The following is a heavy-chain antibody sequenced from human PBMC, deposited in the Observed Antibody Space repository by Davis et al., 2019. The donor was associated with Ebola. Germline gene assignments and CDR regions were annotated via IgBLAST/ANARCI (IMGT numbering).Heavy chain of an antibody. CDR1: GYTFSNHG. CDR2: ISGYNSNT. J-gene: IGHJ4*02. V-gene: IGHV1-18*01. Sequence: AASVKVSCKTSGYTFSNHGISWVRQGPGQGLEWMGWISGYNSNTKYAQNVQGRVTMTTDTSTSTAYMEVGSLRPDDTAVYYCARAQFPTTSDHWGQGTLVTVSS. D-gene: IGHD1-1*01. CDR3: ARAQFPTTSDH.